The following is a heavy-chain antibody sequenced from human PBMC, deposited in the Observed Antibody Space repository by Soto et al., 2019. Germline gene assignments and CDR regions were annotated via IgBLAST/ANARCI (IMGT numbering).Heavy chain of an antibody. Sequence: EVQLLESGGGLVQPGGSLRLSCAAAGFTFSNYALTWVRPSPGKGLEWVSTFSGGGGSTYYADSVRGRFTISRDNSKNTLFLQMNRLRVEDTAIYYCARDWTGDTCPCLDGRGQGTTVSVSS. V-gene: IGHV3-23*01. J-gene: IGHJ6*02. CDR1: GFTFSNYA. CDR3: ARDWTGDTCPCLDG. CDR2: FSGGGGST. D-gene: IGHD3-3*01.